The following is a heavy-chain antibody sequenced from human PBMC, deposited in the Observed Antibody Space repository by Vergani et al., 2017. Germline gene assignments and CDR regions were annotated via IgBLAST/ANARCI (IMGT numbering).Heavy chain of an antibody. CDR3: ARVKTETNGHLYYYYYMDV. J-gene: IGHJ6*03. CDR2: IDHTGRP. Sequence: QVQLQQWGGGLLKPSETLSLTCVVNGGSFTSYHWTWIRQSPGEGLEWVGDIDHTGRPDYNPSLKSRLTMSVDKSRNQFSLTLISVTATDTAIYFCARVKTETNGHLYYYYYMDVWGQGTAVTVS. CDR1: GGSFTSYH. V-gene: IGHV4-34*01. D-gene: IGHD2-8*01.